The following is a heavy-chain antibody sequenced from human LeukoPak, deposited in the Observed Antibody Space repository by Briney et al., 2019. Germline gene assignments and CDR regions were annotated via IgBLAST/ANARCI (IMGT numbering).Heavy chain of an antibody. J-gene: IGHJ4*02. CDR1: GGSISSYY. V-gene: IGHV4-59*08. D-gene: IGHD2-15*01. CDR2: VYHSGSP. CDR3: ARRSYCSGGTCYSGGLDY. Sequence: SETLSLTCTVSGGSISSYYWNWIRQPPGKGLEWIGYVYHSGSPSYNPSLKSRVTISVDTSKNQFSLKLISVTAADTAVYYCARRSYCSGGTCYSGGLDYWGQGTLVTVSS.